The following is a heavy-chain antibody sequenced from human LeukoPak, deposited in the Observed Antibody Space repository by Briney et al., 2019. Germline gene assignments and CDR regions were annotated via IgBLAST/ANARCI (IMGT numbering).Heavy chain of an antibody. D-gene: IGHD6-25*01. Sequence: GGSLRLSCAASGFTFSSYAMSWVRQAPGKGLEWVSAISGSGGSTYYANSVKGRFTISRDNSKNTLYLQMNSLRAEDTAVYYCAKDRRSGDTNWFDPWGQGTLVTVSS. CDR2: ISGSGGST. V-gene: IGHV3-23*01. CDR1: GFTFSSYA. J-gene: IGHJ5*02. CDR3: AKDRRSGDTNWFDP.